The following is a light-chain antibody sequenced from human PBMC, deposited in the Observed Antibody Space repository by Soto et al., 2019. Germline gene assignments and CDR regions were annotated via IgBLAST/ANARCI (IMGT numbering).Light chain of an antibody. V-gene: IGLV2-11*01. J-gene: IGLJ1*01. CDR2: DVT. CDR1: SSDVGGYNY. Sequence: QSVLTQPPSVSGSPGQSVTISCTGTSSDVGGYNYVSWYQQHPGKAPKLMIYDVTKRPSGVPDRFSGSKSGNTASLTVSGLQAADEADYFCKSYAGSNTYVFGSGTKVTVL. CDR3: KSYAGSNTYV.